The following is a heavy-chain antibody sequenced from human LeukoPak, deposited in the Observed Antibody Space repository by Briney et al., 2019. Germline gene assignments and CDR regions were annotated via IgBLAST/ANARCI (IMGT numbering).Heavy chain of an antibody. CDR3: ARGAYDDSSGYYYALFFDY. Sequence: SETLSLTCTVSGYSISSGYYWGWIRQPPGKGLEWIGYIYYSGSTNYNPSLKSRVTISVDTSKNQFSLKLSSVTAADTAVYYCARGAYDDSSGYYYALFFDYWGQGTLVTVSS. J-gene: IGHJ4*02. D-gene: IGHD3-22*01. CDR2: IYYSGST. CDR1: GYSISSGYY. V-gene: IGHV4-38-2*02.